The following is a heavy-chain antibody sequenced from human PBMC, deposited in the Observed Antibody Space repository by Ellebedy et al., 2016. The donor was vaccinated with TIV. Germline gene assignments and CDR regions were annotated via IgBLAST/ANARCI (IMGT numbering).Heavy chain of an antibody. Sequence: KVSCKGSGYSFASYWIGWVRQMPGKGLEWMRNIYPGDSNTAYSPSFQGQVTISADKSISSAYLQWSSLKASYTAMYYCVRGPLGYCSGGSCSADYWGQGTLVIVSS. D-gene: IGHD2-15*01. CDR1: GYSFASYW. V-gene: IGHV5-51*01. J-gene: IGHJ4*02. CDR3: VRGPLGYCSGGSCSADY. CDR2: IYPGDSNT.